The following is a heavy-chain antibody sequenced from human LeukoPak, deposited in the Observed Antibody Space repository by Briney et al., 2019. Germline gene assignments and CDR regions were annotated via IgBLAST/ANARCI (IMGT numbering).Heavy chain of an antibody. CDR1: GFTFGDYA. Sequence: GRSLRPSCTTSGFTFGDYAMSWVRQAPGKGLEWVGFIRSKTYGGTTEYAASVKGRFIISRDDSKSTAYLQMNSLKTGDTAVYYCASPDFDYWGQGTLVTVSS. CDR2: IRSKTYGGTT. V-gene: IGHV3-49*04. CDR3: ASPDFDY. J-gene: IGHJ4*01.